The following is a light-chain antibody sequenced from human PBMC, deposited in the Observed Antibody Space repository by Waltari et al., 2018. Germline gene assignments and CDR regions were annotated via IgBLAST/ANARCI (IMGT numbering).Light chain of an antibody. Sequence: EIVMTQSPGTLSMSPGERATLSCRASQSINTNLAWYQQKPGPSPRLVIYAASTRATGLPARFSGSGSGTEFTLTISSLQSEDVAVYYCQQYNDWPRTFGQGTKVEIK. CDR3: QQYNDWPRT. CDR2: AAS. CDR1: QSINTN. J-gene: IGKJ1*01. V-gene: IGKV3-15*01.